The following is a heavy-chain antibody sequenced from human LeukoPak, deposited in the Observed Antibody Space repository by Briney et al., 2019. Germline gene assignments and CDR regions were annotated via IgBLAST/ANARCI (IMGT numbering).Heavy chain of an antibody. CDR2: IYYSGST. V-gene: IGHV4-59*13. CDR1: GGAISSYY. Sequence: SETLSLTCTVSGGAISSYYWSCIRHPPGKGLEWSGYIYYSGSTNYNPPLKSRGTISVDTSKNQFSLKLSSVTAADTAVYYCARGYYYDSSGYYPTYYYYYYYMDVWGKGTTVTVSS. J-gene: IGHJ6*03. D-gene: IGHD3-22*01. CDR3: ARGYYYDSSGYYPTYYYYYYYMDV.